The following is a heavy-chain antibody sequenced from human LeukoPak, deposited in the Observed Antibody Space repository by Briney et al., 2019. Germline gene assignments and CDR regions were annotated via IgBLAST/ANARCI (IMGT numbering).Heavy chain of an antibody. CDR1: GGTFSSYA. CDR3: AREAYCGGDCSKLGY. V-gene: IGHV1-69*01. CDR2: IIPIFGTA. Sequence: GSSVKVSCKASGGTFSSYAISWVRQAPGQGLEWMGGIIPIFGTANYAQKFQGRVTITADESTSTAYMELSSLRSEDTAVCYCAREAYCGGDCSKLGYWGQGTLVTVSS. J-gene: IGHJ4*02. D-gene: IGHD2-21*01.